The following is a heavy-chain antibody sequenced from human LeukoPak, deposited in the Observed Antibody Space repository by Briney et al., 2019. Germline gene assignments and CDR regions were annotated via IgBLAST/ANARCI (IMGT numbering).Heavy chain of an antibody. CDR2: IKSKTDGGTT. CDR3: TTDDYYGSGARVDY. V-gene: IGHV3-15*01. CDR1: GLTFSNAW. J-gene: IGHJ4*02. Sequence: GGSLRLSCAASGLTFSNAWMIWVRQAPGQRLEWVGRIKSKTDGGTTDYAAPVKGRFTISRDESKNTLYLQTNSLKTEDTAVYYCTTDDYYGSGARVDYWGQGTLVTVSS. D-gene: IGHD3-10*01.